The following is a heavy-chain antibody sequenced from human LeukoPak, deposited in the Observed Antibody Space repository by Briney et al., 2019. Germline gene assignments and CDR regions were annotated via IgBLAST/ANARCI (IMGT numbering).Heavy chain of an antibody. J-gene: IGHJ4*02. CDR2: IYSGGST. Sequence: GSLRLSCAASGFTVSSNYMSWVRQAPGKGLEWVSVIYSGGSTYYTDSVKGRFTISRDNSKNTLYLQMNSLRAEDTAVYYCARDLQPNYWGQGTLVTVSS. CDR3: ARDLQPNY. D-gene: IGHD2-2*01. CDR1: GFTVSSNY. V-gene: IGHV3-53*01.